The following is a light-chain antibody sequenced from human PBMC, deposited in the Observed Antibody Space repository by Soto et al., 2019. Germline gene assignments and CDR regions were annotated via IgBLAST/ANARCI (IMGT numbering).Light chain of an antibody. CDR3: QQYASSPPGIT. CDR1: QSVSNSY. V-gene: IGKV3-20*01. CDR2: GAS. J-gene: IGKJ5*01. Sequence: EIVLTQSPGTLSLSPGERATLSCRASQSVSNSYLAWYQQKPGQAPRLLIYGASSRATGIPDRFSGSGSGTDFTLTISRLGPEDFAVYYCQQYASSPPGITFGQGTRLEIK.